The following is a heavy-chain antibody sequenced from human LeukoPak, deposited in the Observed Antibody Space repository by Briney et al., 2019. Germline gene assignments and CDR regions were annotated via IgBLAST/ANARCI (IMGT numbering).Heavy chain of an antibody. CDR2: IIPLFGTP. J-gene: IGHJ6*03. V-gene: IGHV1-69*06. CDR1: GGTFSSYT. Sequence: GASVKVSCKASGGTFSSYTISWVRQAPGQGLEWMGGIIPLFGTPDYAQKFQDRLTITADKSTSTAYMELSRLRSDDTAVYYCATPLPGYSNRGYYYYYYMDVWGKGTTVTVSS. D-gene: IGHD6-13*01. CDR3: ATPLPGYSNRGYYYYYYMDV.